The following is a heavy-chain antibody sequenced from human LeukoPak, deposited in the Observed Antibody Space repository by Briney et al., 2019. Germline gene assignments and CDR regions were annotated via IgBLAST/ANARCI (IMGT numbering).Heavy chain of an antibody. CDR3: ARDPTLIGVAGTWPLDY. J-gene: IGHJ4*02. Sequence: RSGGSLRLSCAASGFTFSDYAMKWVRQAPGKGLEWVSSISTGNTYKYYGDSVKGRFTISRDNTRNSLYLQMSGLRAEDTAVYYCARDPTLIGVAGTWPLDYWGQGTLVIVSS. CDR2: ISTGNTYK. V-gene: IGHV3-21*01. CDR1: GFTFSDYA. D-gene: IGHD6-19*01.